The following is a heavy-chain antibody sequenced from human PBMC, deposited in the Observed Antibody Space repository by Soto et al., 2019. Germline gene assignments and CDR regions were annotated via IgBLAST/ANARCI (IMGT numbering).Heavy chain of an antibody. CDR2: ITGSGGST. CDR3: AKGASWYRGYYFDY. J-gene: IGHJ4*02. D-gene: IGHD2-15*01. CDR1: GFTFSSYA. Sequence: GGSLRLSCAASGFTFSSYAMSWVSQAPGKGLEWVSAITGSGGSTYYADSVKGRFTISRDNSKNTLYLQMNSLRAEDTAVYYCAKGASWYRGYYFDYWGQGTLVTVSS. V-gene: IGHV3-23*01.